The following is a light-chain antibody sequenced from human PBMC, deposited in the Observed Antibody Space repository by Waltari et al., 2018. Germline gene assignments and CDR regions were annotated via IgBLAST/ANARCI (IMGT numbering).Light chain of an antibody. CDR2: RAS. V-gene: IGKV1-5*03. CDR1: QTISSW. Sequence: DIQMTQSPSTLSASVGDSVTITCRASQTISSWLAWYQQQPGKAPRLLIYRASTLESGVPSRFSGSGSGTEFTLTISSLQPDDFATYYCQQYNSYSITFGQGTRLESK. J-gene: IGKJ5*01. CDR3: QQYNSYSIT.